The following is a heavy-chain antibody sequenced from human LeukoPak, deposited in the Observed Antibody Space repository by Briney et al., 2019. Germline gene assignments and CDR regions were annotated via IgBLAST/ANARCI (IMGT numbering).Heavy chain of an antibody. CDR1: GGTFSSYA. J-gene: IGHJ6*04. CDR2: IIPIFGTA. V-gene: IGHV1-69*01. CDR3: ARARCSSTSCYSQYYGMDV. Sequence: SVKVSCKASGGTFSSYAISWVRQAPGQGLEWMGGIIPIFGTANYAQKFQGRVTITADESTSTAYMELSSLRSEDTAVYYYARARCSSTSCYSQYYGMDVWGKGTTVTVSS. D-gene: IGHD2-2*01.